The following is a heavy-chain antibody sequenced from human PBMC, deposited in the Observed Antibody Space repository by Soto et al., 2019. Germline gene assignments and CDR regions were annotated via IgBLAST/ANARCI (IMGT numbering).Heavy chain of an antibody. CDR2: IGSSSSYI. D-gene: IGHD1-26*01. J-gene: IGHJ4*02. CDR1: GFTFSSYS. V-gene: IGHV3-21*01. CDR3: ARVGGTSGSYFDY. Sequence: EVQLVESGGGLVKPGGSLRLSCAASGFTFSSYSMNWVRQAPGKGLEWVSSIGSSSSYIYYADSVKGRFTISRDNAKNSLYLQMNSLRAEDTAVYYCARVGGTSGSYFDYWGQGTLVTVSS.